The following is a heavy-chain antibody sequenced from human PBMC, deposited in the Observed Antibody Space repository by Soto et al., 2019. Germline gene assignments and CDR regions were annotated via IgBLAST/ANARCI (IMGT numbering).Heavy chain of an antibody. CDR1: GGSISSYY. D-gene: IGHD3-3*01. V-gene: IGHV4-59*01. Sequence: QVQLQESGPGLVKPSETLSLTCTVSGGSISSYYWSWIRQPPGKGLEWIGYIYYSGSTNYNPSLKSXXPXSXXPSKTQFSLKLSSVTAADTAVYYCASLEMANYFDYWGQGTLVTVSS. CDR2: IYYSGST. CDR3: ASLEMANYFDY. J-gene: IGHJ4*02.